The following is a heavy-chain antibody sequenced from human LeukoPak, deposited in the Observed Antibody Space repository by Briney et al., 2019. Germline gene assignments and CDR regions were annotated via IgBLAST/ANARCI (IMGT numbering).Heavy chain of an antibody. CDR1: GYTFTSYG. CDR2: ISAYNGNR. D-gene: IGHD2-21*02. CDR3: ARGPGTVVTRGDY. Sequence: ASVKVSCKASGYTFTSYGISWVRQAPGQGVEWMGWISAYNGNRNYAQKFQGRVTMTTDTSTTTAFMELRSLRSDDTAVYYCARGPGTVVTRGDYWGQGTLVTVSS. V-gene: IGHV1-18*01. J-gene: IGHJ4*02.